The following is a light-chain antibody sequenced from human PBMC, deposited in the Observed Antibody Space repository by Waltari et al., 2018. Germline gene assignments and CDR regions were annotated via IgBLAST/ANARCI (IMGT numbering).Light chain of an antibody. CDR2: TNN. Sequence: QPALTQPPSTSGTPGQMVTISCSGSSSNLGSNTVNWYQQLPGTAPKLLIYTNNQRPSGVPDRFSASKSGTSASLAISGLQSEDEAHYYCASWDDSLSVVLFGGGTKLTVL. CDR3: ASWDDSLSVVL. CDR1: SSNLGSNT. V-gene: IGLV1-44*01. J-gene: IGLJ3*02.